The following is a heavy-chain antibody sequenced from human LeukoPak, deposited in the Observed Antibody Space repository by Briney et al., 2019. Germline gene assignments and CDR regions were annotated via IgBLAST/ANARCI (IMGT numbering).Heavy chain of an antibody. J-gene: IGHJ4*02. V-gene: IGHV3-7*01. CDR3: ARGHWGLNC. CDR1: GLTFSSFW. CDR2: INQDGSDT. Sequence: PGGSLRLSCAVSGLTFSSFWMSWVRQAPGKGPEWVASINQDGSDTYYMDSVKGRFTISRDNAEDSVHLQMSSLRADDTAVYYCARGHWGLNCWGQGTLVTVSS. D-gene: IGHD7-27*01.